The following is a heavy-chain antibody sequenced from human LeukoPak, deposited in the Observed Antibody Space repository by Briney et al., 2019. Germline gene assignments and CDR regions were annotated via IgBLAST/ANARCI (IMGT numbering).Heavy chain of an antibody. Sequence: SETLSLTCTVSGVAISSYYWSWIRQPPGKGLEWILYIYYSGSTNYNPSLKSRVTISVDTSKNQSSLKLSSLTAADTAVYYCASDRKRGKADAFDIWGQGTMVTVSS. CDR1: GVAISSYY. CDR2: IYYSGST. V-gene: IGHV4-59*01. CDR3: ASDRKRGKADAFDI. J-gene: IGHJ3*02.